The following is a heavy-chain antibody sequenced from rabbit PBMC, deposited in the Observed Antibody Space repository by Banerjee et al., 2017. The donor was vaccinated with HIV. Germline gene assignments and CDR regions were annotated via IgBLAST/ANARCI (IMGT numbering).Heavy chain of an antibody. CDR1: GFTLSNSYW. CDR2: IYAGKGST. D-gene: IGHD7-1*01. J-gene: IGHJ3*01. Sequence: QEQLEESGGDLVKPEGSLTLTCTASGFTLSNSYWICWVRQAPGKGLEWIGIIYAGKGSTDYASWVNGRFTISSDNAQNTVDLQMNSLTAADTATYFCVRDYAGYDGRLDLWGPGTLVTVS. V-gene: IGHV1S45*01. CDR3: VRDYAGYDGRLDL.